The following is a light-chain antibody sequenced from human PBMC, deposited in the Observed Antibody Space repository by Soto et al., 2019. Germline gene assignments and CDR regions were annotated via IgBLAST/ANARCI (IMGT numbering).Light chain of an antibody. Sequence: QSVLTQPPSVSGAPGQRVTISCSGSSSNIGAGYDVHWYQQLPGTAPKLLIYNNNDRPSGVPDRFSGSKSGTSASLAIAGLQAEDEADYYCQSYDSSLSGSTVFGGGTQLTVL. CDR2: NNN. CDR3: QSYDSSLSGSTV. J-gene: IGLJ2*01. V-gene: IGLV1-40*01. CDR1: SSNIGAGYD.